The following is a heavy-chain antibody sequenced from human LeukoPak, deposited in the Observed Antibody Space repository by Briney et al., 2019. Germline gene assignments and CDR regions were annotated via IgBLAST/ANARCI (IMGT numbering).Heavy chain of an antibody. J-gene: IGHJ5*02. D-gene: IGHD2-2*01. V-gene: IGHV1-8*01. CDR3: ARIPQRVPHNWFDP. CDR2: MNPHSGNA. CDR1: GYTFTSYD. Sequence: ASVKVSCKASGYTFTSYDINWVRQAAGQGLEWVGWMNPHSGNAGYAQKFQGRVTMTRDTSISTAYMELSSLRSDDTAVYYCARIPQRVPHNWFDPWGQGTLVTVSS.